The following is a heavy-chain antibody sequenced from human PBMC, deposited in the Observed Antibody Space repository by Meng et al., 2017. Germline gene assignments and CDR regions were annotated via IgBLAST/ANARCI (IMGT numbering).Heavy chain of an antibody. V-gene: IGHV1-2*06. D-gene: IGHD4-17*01. Sequence: ASVKVSCKASGYTFTGYYMHWVRQAPGQGLEWMGRINPNSGGTNYAQKFQGRVTMTRDTSISTAYKELSRLRSDDTAVYYCARGGRYGDYDSAYYYYGMDVWGQGTTVTVSS. J-gene: IGHJ6*02. CDR3: ARGGRYGDYDSAYYYYGMDV. CDR1: GYTFTGYY. CDR2: INPNSGGT.